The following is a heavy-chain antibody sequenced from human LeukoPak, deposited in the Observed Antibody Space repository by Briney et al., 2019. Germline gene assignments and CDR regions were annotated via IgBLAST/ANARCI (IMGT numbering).Heavy chain of an antibody. CDR1: GASISSGAYS. CDR3: ARTITIFGALGYFDY. Sequence: SETLSLTCTVSGASISSGAYSWSWVRQHPGKGLEWIAYIYYSGNTYYNPSLKRRVTISVDTSKNQFSLKLSSVTAVDTAVYYCARTITIFGALGYFDYWGQGTLVTVPS. CDR2: IYYSGNT. D-gene: IGHD3-3*01. V-gene: IGHV4-31*03. J-gene: IGHJ4*02.